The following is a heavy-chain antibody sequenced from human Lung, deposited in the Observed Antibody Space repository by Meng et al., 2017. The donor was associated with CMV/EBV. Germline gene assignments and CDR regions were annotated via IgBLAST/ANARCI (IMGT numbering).Heavy chain of an antibody. J-gene: IGHJ5*02. CDR3: ARVYGSGINWFDP. Sequence: ASXXVSXKASGYTFTGYYMHWVRQAPGQGLEWMGWINPNSGGTNYAQKFQGRVTMTRDTSISTAYMELSRLRSDDTAVYYCARVYGSGINWFDPWGQGTXVTVSS. V-gene: IGHV1-2*02. D-gene: IGHD3-10*01. CDR2: INPNSGGT. CDR1: GYTFTGYY.